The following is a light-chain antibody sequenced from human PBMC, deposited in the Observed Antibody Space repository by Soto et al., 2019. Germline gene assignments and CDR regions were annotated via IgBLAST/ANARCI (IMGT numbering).Light chain of an antibody. CDR1: QDIRNY. CDR3: QQYDNFPLT. V-gene: IGKV1-33*01. J-gene: IGKJ4*01. Sequence: DIQMTQSPSSLSASVGDRVTITCQASQDIRNYLNWYQQKPGKAPKLLIYETSNLESGVPSRFSGSGSGTDFTLTISSLQPEDNATYYCQQYDNFPLTFGGGTKVDIK. CDR2: ETS.